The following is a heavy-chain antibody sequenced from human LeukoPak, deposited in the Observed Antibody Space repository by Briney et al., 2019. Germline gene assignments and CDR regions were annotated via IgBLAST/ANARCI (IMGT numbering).Heavy chain of an antibody. CDR2: ISSIGSTI. V-gene: IGHV3-11*01. J-gene: IGHJ5*02. CDR3: AREHSGGSCLDP. CDR1: GFTFSDYY. Sequence: PGGSLRLSCAASGFTFSDYYMSWIRQAPGKGLDGVSYISSIGSTIYYADSMKGRSTISRDNAKNSLYLQMNSLRAEETAVYYCAREHSGGSCLDPWGQGTLVTVSS. D-gene: IGHD2-15*01.